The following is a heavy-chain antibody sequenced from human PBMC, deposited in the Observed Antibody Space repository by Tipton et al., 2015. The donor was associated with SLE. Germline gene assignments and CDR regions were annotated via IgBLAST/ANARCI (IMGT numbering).Heavy chain of an antibody. CDR3: ATLDASGSYPFDY. Sequence: TLSLTCTVSGYSISSGYYWGWIRQPPGKGLEWIGSIYRSGNTFYNPSLKSRVTISVDTSKNQFSLKLSSVTAADTAVYYCATLDASGSYPFDYWGQGIRVTVSS. J-gene: IGHJ4*02. CDR1: GYSISSGYY. V-gene: IGHV4-38-2*02. D-gene: IGHD3-10*01. CDR2: IYRSGNT.